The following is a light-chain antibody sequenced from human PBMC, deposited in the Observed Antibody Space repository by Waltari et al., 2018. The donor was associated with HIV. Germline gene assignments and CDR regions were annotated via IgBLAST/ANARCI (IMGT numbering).Light chain of an antibody. CDR1: SDDVGGYDH. J-gene: IGLJ2*01. Sequence: QSALTQPASVSGSPGQPITITCAGTSDDVGGYDHVAWYQQIMGSTRKLIIFAVRHGAAGVSRRFSGSKSGGAASLTITGRRPDDEALYFCSSYARDISVIFGGGT. V-gene: IGLV2-14*01. CDR2: AVR. CDR3: SSYARDISVI.